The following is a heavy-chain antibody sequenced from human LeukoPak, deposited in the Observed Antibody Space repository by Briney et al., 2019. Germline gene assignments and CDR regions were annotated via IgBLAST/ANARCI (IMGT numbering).Heavy chain of an antibody. V-gene: IGHV3-13*01. CDR3: ARGKRGLPIAVAGGIDY. J-gene: IGHJ4*02. Sequence: GGSLRLSCAASGFTFSSYDMHWVRQATGKGLEWVSAIGTAGDTYYPGSVKGRFTISRENAKNSLYLQMNSLRAGDTAVYYCARGKRGLPIAVAGGIDYWGQGTLVTVSS. D-gene: IGHD6-19*01. CDR2: IGTAGDT. CDR1: GFTFSSYD.